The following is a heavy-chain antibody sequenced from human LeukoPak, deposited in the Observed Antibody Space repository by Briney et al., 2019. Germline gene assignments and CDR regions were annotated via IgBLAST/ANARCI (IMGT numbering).Heavy chain of an antibody. CDR2: IMPNGVTR. D-gene: IGHD2-15*01. CDR1: GFSFSNYV. J-gene: IGHJ3*02. Sequence: GGSLRLSCVASGFSFSNYVMHWVRQAPGKGLEYVSAIMPNGVTRGYANSMKGRFTISRDNSKNTLYLQMGSLRAEDMAIYYCARDRDGGFAFDIWGQGTLVTVSS. V-gene: IGHV3-64*01. CDR3: ARDRDGGFAFDI.